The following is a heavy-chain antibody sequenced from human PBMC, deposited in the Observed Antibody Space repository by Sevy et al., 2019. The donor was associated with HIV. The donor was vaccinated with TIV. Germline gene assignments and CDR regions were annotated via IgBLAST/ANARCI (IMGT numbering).Heavy chain of an antibody. CDR1: GFTFSSYA. CDR2: ISGSGGST. J-gene: IGHJ4*02. CDR3: AKDFGRWLQSPFDY. V-gene: IGHV3-23*01. D-gene: IGHD5-12*01. Sequence: GGSLRLSCAASGFTFSSYAMSWVRQAPGKGLEWVSAISGSGGSTYYADSVKGRFTITRDKSKNTLYLQMNSLRAEDRAVYYCAKDFGRWLQSPFDYWGQGTLVTVSS.